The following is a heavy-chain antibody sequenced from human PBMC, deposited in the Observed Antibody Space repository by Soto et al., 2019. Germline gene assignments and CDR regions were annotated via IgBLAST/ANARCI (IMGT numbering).Heavy chain of an antibody. CDR1: GFTFSSYG. CDR3: ARNYYGSGSYINWFDP. CDR2: IWYDGSNK. J-gene: IGHJ5*02. Sequence: QVQLVESGGGVVQPGRSLRLSCAASGFTFSSYGMHWVRQAPGKGLEWVAVIWYDGSNKYYADSVKGRITISRDNSKNTMYLQMNSLIAEDTAVYYCARNYYGSGSYINWFDPWGQGTLVTVSS. V-gene: IGHV3-33*01. D-gene: IGHD3-10*01.